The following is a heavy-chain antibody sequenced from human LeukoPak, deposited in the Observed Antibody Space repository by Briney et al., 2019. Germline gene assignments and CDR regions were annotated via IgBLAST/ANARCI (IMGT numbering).Heavy chain of an antibody. CDR3: ARGASMVRGVSIY. CDR1: GCTISSYY. J-gene: IGHJ4*02. Sequence: SETLSLTCTVSGCTISSYYWSWIRQPPGKGLEWIGEINHSGSTNYNPSLKSRVTISVDTSKNQFSLKLSSVTAADTAVYYCARGASMVRGVSIYWGQGTLVTVSS. CDR2: INHSGST. D-gene: IGHD3-10*01. V-gene: IGHV4-34*01.